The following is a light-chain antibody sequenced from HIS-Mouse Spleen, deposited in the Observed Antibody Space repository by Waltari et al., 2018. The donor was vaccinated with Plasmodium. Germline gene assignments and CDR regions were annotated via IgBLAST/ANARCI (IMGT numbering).Light chain of an antibody. Sequence: QSPSSFSASTGDSVTITCRASQGISSYLAWYQQKPGKAPKLLIYAASTLQSGVPSRFSGSGSGTDFTLTISCLQSEDFATYYCQQYYSYLLTFGGGTKVEIK. J-gene: IGKJ4*01. CDR3: QQYYSYLLT. CDR1: QGISSY. V-gene: IGKV1-8*01. CDR2: AAS.